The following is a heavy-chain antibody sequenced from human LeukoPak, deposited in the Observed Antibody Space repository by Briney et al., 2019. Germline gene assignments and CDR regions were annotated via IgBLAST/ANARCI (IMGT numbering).Heavy chain of an antibody. V-gene: IGHV4-59*01. Sequence: SETLSLTCTVSGGSISSYYWSWIRQPPGKGLEWIGYIYYSGSTNYNPSLKSRVTILVDTSKNQFSLKLSSVTAADTAVYYCARARGIAVAGTMGYFDYWGQGTLVTVSS. CDR2: IYYSGST. CDR1: GGSISSYY. CDR3: ARARGIAVAGTMGYFDY. D-gene: IGHD6-19*01. J-gene: IGHJ4*02.